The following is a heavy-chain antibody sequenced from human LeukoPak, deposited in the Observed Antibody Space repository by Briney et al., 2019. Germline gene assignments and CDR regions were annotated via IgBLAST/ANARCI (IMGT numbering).Heavy chain of an antibody. V-gene: IGHV3-30*03. CDR1: GFTFSSYG. D-gene: IGHD3-10*01. CDR3: AREGVLLSYET. Sequence: GGSLRLSCAASGFTFSSYGMHWVRQAPGKGLEWVAVISYDGSNKYYADSVKGRFTISRDNSKNTLYLQMNSLRAEDTAAYYCAREGVLLSYETWGQGTLVTVSS. J-gene: IGHJ5*02. CDR2: ISYDGSNK.